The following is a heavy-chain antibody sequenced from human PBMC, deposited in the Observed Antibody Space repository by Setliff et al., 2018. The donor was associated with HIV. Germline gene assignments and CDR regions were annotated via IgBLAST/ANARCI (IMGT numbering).Heavy chain of an antibody. CDR1: GFSFSSYA. V-gene: IGHV3-23*01. Sequence: PGGSLRLSCTASGFSFSSYAMSWVRQAPGKGLEWVSGISGSGSSTYYADSVKGRFTISRDNAKNSLYLQMNSLRAEDTAVYYCSSHYGSGTSHWGQGTLVTVSS. J-gene: IGHJ4*02. CDR2: ISGSGSST. D-gene: IGHD3-10*01. CDR3: SSHYGSGTSH.